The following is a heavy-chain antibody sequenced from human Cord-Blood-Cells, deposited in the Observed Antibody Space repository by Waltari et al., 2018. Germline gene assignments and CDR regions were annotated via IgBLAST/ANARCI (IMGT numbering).Heavy chain of an antibody. Sequence: QVQLVQSGAEVKKPGASVKVSCKVSGYTLTELSMHWVRQAPGKGLEWMGGFDPEDCETNCEQKFQGRVTMTEDPSTDPAYMELSSLRSEDTAVYYCATIKGRSSRNDAFDICGQGTMGTVSS. J-gene: IGHJ3*02. CDR1: GYTLTELS. D-gene: IGHD3-16*01. CDR3: ATIKGRSSRNDAFDI. V-gene: IGHV1-24*01. CDR2: FDPEDCET.